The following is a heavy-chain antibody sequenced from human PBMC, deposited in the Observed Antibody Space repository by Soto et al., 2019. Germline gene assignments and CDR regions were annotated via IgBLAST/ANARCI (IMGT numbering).Heavy chain of an antibody. CDR1: GGSVSSGSYY. Sequence: SETLSLTCTVSGGSVSSGSYYWSWIRQPPGKGLEWIGYIYYSGSTNYNPSLKSRVTISVDTSKNQFSLKLSSVTAADTAVYYCARIIAARFDYWGQGTLVTVSS. CDR2: IYYSGST. D-gene: IGHD6-6*01. CDR3: ARIIAARFDY. V-gene: IGHV4-61*01. J-gene: IGHJ4*02.